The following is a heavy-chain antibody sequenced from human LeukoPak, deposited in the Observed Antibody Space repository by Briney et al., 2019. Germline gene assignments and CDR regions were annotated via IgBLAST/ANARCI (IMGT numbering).Heavy chain of an antibody. V-gene: IGHV4-59*08. CDR2: IYYSGST. J-gene: IGHJ5*02. D-gene: IGHD3-22*01. CDR3: ARSDSSAYNWFDP. CDR1: GGSFSGYY. Sequence: SETLSLTCAVYGGSFSGYYWSWIRQPPGKGLEWIGYIYYSGSTNYNPSLKSRVTISVDTSKNQFSLKLSSVTAADTAVYYCARSDSSAYNWFDPWGQGTLVTVSS.